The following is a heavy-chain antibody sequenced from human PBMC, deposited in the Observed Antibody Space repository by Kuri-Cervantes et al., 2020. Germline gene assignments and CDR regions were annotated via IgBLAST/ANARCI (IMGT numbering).Heavy chain of an antibody. D-gene: IGHD5-24*01. V-gene: IGHV3-30-3*01. CDR2: ISYDGSNK. Sequence: GESLKISCAASGFNFSSYAMHWVRQAPGKGLEWVAVISYDGSNKYYADSVKGRFTISRDNSKNTLYLQMNSLRAEDTAVYYCAKDPSRWLQLMGRGWDYYYYYGMDVWGQGTTVTVSS. CDR3: AKDPSRWLQLMGRGWDYYYYYGMDV. J-gene: IGHJ6*02. CDR1: GFNFSSYA.